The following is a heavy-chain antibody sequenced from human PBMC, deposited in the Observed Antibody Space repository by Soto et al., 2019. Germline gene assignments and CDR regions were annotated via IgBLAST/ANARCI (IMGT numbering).Heavy chain of an antibody. CDR3: ARDRSSGYDFWWFDP. D-gene: IGHD5-12*01. J-gene: IGHJ5*02. CDR1: GFTFSSYW. V-gene: IGHV3-7*01. Sequence: GGSLRLSCAASGFTFSSYWMSWVRQAPGKGLEWVANIKQDGSEKYYVDSVKGRFTISRDNAKNSLYLQMNSLRAEDTAVYYCARDRSSGYDFWWFDPWGQGTLVTVSS. CDR2: IKQDGSEK.